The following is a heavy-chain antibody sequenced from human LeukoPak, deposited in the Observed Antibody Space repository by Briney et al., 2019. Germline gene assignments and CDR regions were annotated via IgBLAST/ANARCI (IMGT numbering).Heavy chain of an antibody. Sequence: GGSLRLSCAASGFTFSSCSMNWVRQAPGKGLEWVSYISSSSSTIYYADSVKGRFTISRDNAKNSLYLQMNSLRAEDTAVYYCATDRSSIAVRPHWGQGTLVTVSS. D-gene: IGHD6-6*01. V-gene: IGHV3-48*01. CDR1: GFTFSSCS. J-gene: IGHJ4*02. CDR2: ISSSSSTI. CDR3: ATDRSSIAVRPH.